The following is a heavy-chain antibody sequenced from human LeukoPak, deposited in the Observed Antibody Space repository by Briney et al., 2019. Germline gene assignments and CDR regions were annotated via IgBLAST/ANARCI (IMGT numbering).Heavy chain of an antibody. Sequence: PSETLSLTCTVSGGSISSGGYYWSWIRQPPGKGLEWIGYIYYSGSTNYNPSLKSRVTISVDTSKNQLSLKLSSVTAADAAVYYCARAVTYYYDSSGYYFDYWGQGTLVTVSS. J-gene: IGHJ4*02. CDR2: IYYSGST. V-gene: IGHV4-61*08. D-gene: IGHD3-22*01. CDR1: GGSISSGGYY. CDR3: ARAVTYYYDSSGYYFDY.